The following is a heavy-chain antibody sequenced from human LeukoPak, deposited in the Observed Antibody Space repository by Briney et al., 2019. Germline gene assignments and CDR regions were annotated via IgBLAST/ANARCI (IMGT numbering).Heavy chain of an antibody. D-gene: IGHD3-10*01. CDR2: INAGNGNT. CDR3: ARGAGEVWSGELFPLDY. J-gene: IGHJ4*02. CDR1: GYTFTSYA. V-gene: IGHV1-3*01. Sequence: ASVKVSCKASGYTFTSYAMHWVRQAPGQRLEWMGWINAGNGNTKYSQKFQGRVTITRDTSASTAYMELSSLRSEDTAVHYCARGAGEVWSGELFPLDYWGQGTLVTVSS.